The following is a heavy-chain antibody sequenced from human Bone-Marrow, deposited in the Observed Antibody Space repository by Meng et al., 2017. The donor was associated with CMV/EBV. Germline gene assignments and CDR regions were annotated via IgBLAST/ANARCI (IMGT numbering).Heavy chain of an antibody. V-gene: IGHV4-39*07. CDR1: GGSISSSSYY. J-gene: IGHJ4*02. Sequence: GSLRLSCTVSGGSISSSSYYWGWIRQPPGKGLEWIGSIYYSGSTYYNPSLKGRVTISVDTSNNQFSLKLSSVTAADTAVYYCARGDWYYFDYWGQGTLVTSPQ. D-gene: IGHD3-9*01. CDR2: IYYSGST. CDR3: ARGDWYYFDY.